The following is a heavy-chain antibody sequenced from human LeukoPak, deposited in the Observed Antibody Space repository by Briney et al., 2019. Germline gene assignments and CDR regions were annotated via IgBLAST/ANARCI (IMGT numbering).Heavy chain of an antibody. J-gene: IGHJ4*02. Sequence: GASLQISCKGSGSGFTSYWIGWVRRMPGKGLGGMGIIYPGDSDTRYSPSFQGHVTISADKPISTASLQWSSLKASDTAMYYCASPAVAGTLNYFDYWGQGTLVTVSS. V-gene: IGHV5-51*04. CDR1: GSGFTSYW. CDR2: IYPGDSDT. D-gene: IGHD6-19*01. CDR3: ASPAVAGTLNYFDY.